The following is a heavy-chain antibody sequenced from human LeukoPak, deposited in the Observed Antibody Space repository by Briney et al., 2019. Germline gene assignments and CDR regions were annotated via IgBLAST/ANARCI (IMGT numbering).Heavy chain of an antibody. Sequence: GRSLRLSCAAPGFTFSSYAMHWVRQAPGKGLERVAVISSDGSNKYYPDSVKGRFTISRDNSKNTLYLQMNSLRAEDTAVYYCARVPVLLGSSGYYYPYYYYGMDVWGQGTTVTVSS. CDR1: GFTFSSYA. V-gene: IGHV3-30-3*01. CDR2: ISSDGSNK. D-gene: IGHD3-22*01. CDR3: ARVPVLLGSSGYYYPYYYYGMDV. J-gene: IGHJ6*02.